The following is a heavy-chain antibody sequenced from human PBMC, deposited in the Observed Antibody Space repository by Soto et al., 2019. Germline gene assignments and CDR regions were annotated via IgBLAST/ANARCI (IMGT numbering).Heavy chain of an antibody. J-gene: IGHJ5*02. CDR2: IYYSGST. V-gene: IGHV4-31*03. CDR3: ARSVFP. Sequence: QVQLQESGPGLVKPSQTLSLTCTVSGGSISCGGYYWTWIRQHPGKGLEWIGYIYYSGSTYYNPSLKIRITISVDTSKNQCSMKLSSVTAADTAVYYCARSVFPWGQGTLVTVSS. CDR1: GGSISCGGYY.